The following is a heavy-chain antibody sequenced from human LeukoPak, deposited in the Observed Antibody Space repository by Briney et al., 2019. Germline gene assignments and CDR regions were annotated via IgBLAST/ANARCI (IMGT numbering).Heavy chain of an antibody. J-gene: IGHJ2*01. CDR1: GFTFSSYW. Sequence: GGSLRLSCAASGFTFSSYWMSWVRQAPGKGLEWVANIKKDESEKYYVDSVKGRFTISRDNAKKSLYLQMNSLRAEDTAVYYCARERYCSSTSCYYPVWYFDLWGRGTLVTVSS. CDR3: ARERYCSSTSCYYPVWYFDL. V-gene: IGHV3-7*01. CDR2: IKKDESEK. D-gene: IGHD2-2*01.